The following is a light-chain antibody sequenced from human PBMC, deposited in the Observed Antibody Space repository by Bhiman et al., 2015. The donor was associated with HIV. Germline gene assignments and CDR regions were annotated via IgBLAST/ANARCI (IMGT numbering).Light chain of an antibody. CDR3: SSLTTSLTYV. J-gene: IGLJ1*01. V-gene: IGLV2-8*01. CDR1: SSDVGGYNY. Sequence: QSALTQPPSASGSPGQSVIISCTGTSSDVGGYNYVTWYQQHPGKAPKLMIYEVNKRPSGVPERFSGSKSGNTASLTISGLQAEDEADYYCSSLTTSLTYVFGTGTNVTVL. CDR2: EVN.